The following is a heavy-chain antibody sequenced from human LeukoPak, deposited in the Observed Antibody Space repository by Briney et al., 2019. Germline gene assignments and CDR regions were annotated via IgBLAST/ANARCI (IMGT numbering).Heavy chain of an antibody. J-gene: IGHJ4*02. CDR2: ISGSGGST. CDR3: ARESAGAALGD. V-gene: IGHV3-23*01. Sequence: PGGSLRLSCAASGFTFSICAMNWVRQAPGKGLEWVSGISGSGGSTYYADSVKGRFTISRDNAKNTLYLQMDSLRAEDTAVYYCARESAGAALGDWGQGTLVTVSS. CDR1: GFTFSICA. D-gene: IGHD6-6*01.